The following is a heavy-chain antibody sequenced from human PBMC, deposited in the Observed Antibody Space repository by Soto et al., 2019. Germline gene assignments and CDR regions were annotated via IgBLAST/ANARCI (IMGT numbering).Heavy chain of an antibody. CDR2: INPSNGGT. CDR3: ASAAVTGTAGLDF. V-gene: IGHV1-2*02. Sequence: ASVKVSCKASGYTFSGFYMHWVRQAPGQGLEWMGWINPSNGGTKYAEKFQGRVTMTRDTSISTAYVELRRLTSDDTAVYYCASAAVTGTAGLDFWGQGTLVTVSS. D-gene: IGHD6-19*01. CDR1: GYTFSGFY. J-gene: IGHJ4*02.